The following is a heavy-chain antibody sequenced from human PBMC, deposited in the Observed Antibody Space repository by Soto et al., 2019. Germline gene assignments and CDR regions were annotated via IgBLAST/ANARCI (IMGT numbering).Heavy chain of an antibody. CDR2: IGTAADT. V-gene: IGHV3-13*04. Sequence: EVQLVESGGGLVQPGGSLRLSCAASGFTFSRYDMYWVRQATGKGLEWVSAIGTAADTYYPASVQGRFIISRENAKNSLYHQMNSLRAGDTAVYYCVRARGGEYFGEQLSWGQGTLVTVSS. D-gene: IGHD3-10*01. J-gene: IGHJ4*02. CDR3: VRARGGEYFGEQLS. CDR1: GFTFSRYD.